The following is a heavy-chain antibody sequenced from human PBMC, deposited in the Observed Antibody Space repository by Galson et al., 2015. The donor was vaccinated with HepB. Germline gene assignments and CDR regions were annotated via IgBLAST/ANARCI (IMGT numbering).Heavy chain of an antibody. CDR1: GFTFTDAW. Sequence: SLRLSCAASGFTFTDAWVSWVRQAPGKGLEWVGRIKSKTFGGTVDYATPVKGRFTISRDDSKRTLSLLMNSLKSEDTAVYYCTTTVRPEDFIDYWGQGTLVTVSS. J-gene: IGHJ4*02. CDR2: IKSKTFGGTV. CDR3: TTTVRPEDFIDY. V-gene: IGHV3-15*01. D-gene: IGHD1-14*01.